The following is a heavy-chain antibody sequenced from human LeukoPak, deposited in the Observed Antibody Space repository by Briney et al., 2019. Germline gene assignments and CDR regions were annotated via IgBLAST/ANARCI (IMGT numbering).Heavy chain of an antibody. CDR3: ARSRWNYDNRFDP. Sequence: SQTLSLTCAISGDSVSSNSAAWNWIRHSPSRGLEWLGRTYYMSKWYNDYAVSVKSRITINPDTSKNQFSLQLNSVTPEDTAVYYCARSRWNYDNRFDPWGQGTLVTVSS. V-gene: IGHV6-1*01. CDR2: TYYMSKWYN. CDR1: GDSVSSNSAA. D-gene: IGHD1-7*01. J-gene: IGHJ5*02.